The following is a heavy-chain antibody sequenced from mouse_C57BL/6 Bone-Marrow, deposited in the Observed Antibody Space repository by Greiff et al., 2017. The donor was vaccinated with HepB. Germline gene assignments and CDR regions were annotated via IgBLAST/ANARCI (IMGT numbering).Heavy chain of an antibody. CDR3: ANVGFDY. CDR2: IYPGDGDT. V-gene: IGHV1-82*01. CDR1: GYAFSSSW. J-gene: IGHJ2*01. Sequence: QVQLKESGPELVKPGASVKISCKASGYAFSSSWMNWVKQRPGKGLEWIGRIYPGDGDTNYNGKFKGKATLTADKSSSTAYMQLSSLTSEDSAVYFCANVGFDYWGQGTTLTVSS.